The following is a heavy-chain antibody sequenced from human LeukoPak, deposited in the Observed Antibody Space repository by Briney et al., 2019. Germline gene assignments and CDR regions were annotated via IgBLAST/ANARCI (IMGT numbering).Heavy chain of an antibody. Sequence: ASVKVSCKASGYTFTGYYMHWVRQAPGQGLEWMGWFNPNSGGTNYAQKFQGRVTMTRDTSISTAYMELSRLRSDDTAVYYCARSAGPKLTGVAVADRYYYYYMDVWGKGTTVTVSS. CDR3: ARSAGPKLTGVAVADRYYYYYMDV. V-gene: IGHV1-2*02. J-gene: IGHJ6*03. CDR1: GYTFTGYY. CDR2: FNPNSGGT. D-gene: IGHD6-19*01.